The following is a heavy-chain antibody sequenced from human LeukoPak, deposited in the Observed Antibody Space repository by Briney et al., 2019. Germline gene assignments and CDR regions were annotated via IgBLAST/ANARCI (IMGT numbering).Heavy chain of an antibody. CDR3: ARDRGYYYYMDV. Sequence: SETLSLTCTVSDGSISNYYWSWIRQTPEKGLGWIGYIFYSGSTNYNPSLKSRVTMSVDTSRNHFSLNLTSVTAADTAVYYCARDRGYYYYMDVWGKGTTVTVSS. D-gene: IGHD5-24*01. V-gene: IGHV4-59*01. J-gene: IGHJ6*03. CDR1: DGSISNYY. CDR2: IFYSGST.